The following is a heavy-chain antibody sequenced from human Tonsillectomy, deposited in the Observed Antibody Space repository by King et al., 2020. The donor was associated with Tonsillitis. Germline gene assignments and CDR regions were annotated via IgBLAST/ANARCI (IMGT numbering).Heavy chain of an antibody. V-gene: IGHV5-51*03. J-gene: IGHJ4*02. CDR1: GYSFTNYW. CDR3: ARRIGSNGPGDFVDC. CDR2: IYPDDSDS. D-gene: IGHD7-27*01. Sequence: QLVQSGAEMKKPGESLKISCKGSGYSFTNYWIGWVRQVPGKGLEWMGMIYPDDSDSRYSPSFQGQVTISADKSISTAYLQWSSLKASDTAMYYCARRIGSNGPGDFVDCWGQGTLVTVSP.